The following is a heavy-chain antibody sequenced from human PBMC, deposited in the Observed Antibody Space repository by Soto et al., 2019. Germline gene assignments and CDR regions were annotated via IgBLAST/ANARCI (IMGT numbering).Heavy chain of an antibody. V-gene: IGHV4-59*01. CDR2: IYYSGST. J-gene: IGHJ6*02. CDR3: ARVDYGDYVGGYYYYYYGMDV. D-gene: IGHD4-17*01. Sequence: SETLSLTCAVYGGSFSGYYWSWIRQPPVKVLEWMGYIYYSGSTNYNPSLKSRVTISVDTSKNQFSLKLSSVTAADTAVYYCARVDYGDYVGGYYYYYYGMDVWGQGTTVTVSS. CDR1: GGSFSGYY.